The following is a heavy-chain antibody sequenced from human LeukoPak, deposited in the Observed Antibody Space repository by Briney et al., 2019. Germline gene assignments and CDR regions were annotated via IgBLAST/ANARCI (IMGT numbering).Heavy chain of an antibody. CDR3: TKALDF. D-gene: IGHD3-9*01. CDR1: GFTFSGSW. Sequence: GGSLRLSCAASGFTFSGSWMDWVRQAPGKGLEWVANINQDGSETYYVDSAKGRFTISRDNAKNSLYLQMDSLRVEDTAMYYCTKALDFWGQGTMVTVSS. V-gene: IGHV3-7*01. CDR2: INQDGSET. J-gene: IGHJ3*01.